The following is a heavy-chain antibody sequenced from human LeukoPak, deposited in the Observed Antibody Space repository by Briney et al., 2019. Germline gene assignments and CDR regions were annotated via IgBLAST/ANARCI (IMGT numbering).Heavy chain of an antibody. D-gene: IGHD6-13*01. CDR1: GFTFSSHY. V-gene: IGHV3-30*02. CDR3: ASLPVRRGRLAAAGSYYYYGMDV. CDR2: IQDDGTNH. Sequence: GGSLRLSCAASGFTFSSHYMHWVRQAPGKGLEWVAFIQDDGTNHWSADSVKGRFTVSRDNSMDTLYLHMNSLRDEDTAVYYCASLPVRRGRLAAAGSYYYYGMDVWGQGTTVTVSS. J-gene: IGHJ6*02.